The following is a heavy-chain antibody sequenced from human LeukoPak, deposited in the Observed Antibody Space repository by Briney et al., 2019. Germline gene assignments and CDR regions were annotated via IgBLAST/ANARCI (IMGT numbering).Heavy chain of an antibody. D-gene: IGHD3-10*01. Sequence: GGSLRLSCAASGFTFSSYSMNWVRQAPGKGLEWVSSISSSSSYIYYADSVKGRFTISRDNAKNSLYLQMNSLRAEDTAVYYCARDQMLWFGELFYPFDYWGQGTLVTVSS. CDR1: GFTFSSYS. CDR2: ISSSSSYI. V-gene: IGHV3-21*01. CDR3: ARDQMLWFGELFYPFDY. J-gene: IGHJ4*02.